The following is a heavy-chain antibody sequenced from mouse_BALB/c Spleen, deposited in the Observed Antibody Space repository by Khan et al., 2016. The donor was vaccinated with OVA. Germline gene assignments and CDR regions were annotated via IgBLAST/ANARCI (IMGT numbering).Heavy chain of an antibody. CDR1: GYTFTSYY. D-gene: IGHD3-2*01. V-gene: IGHV1S81*02. J-gene: IGHJ3*01. CDR2: INPSNGGP. CDR3: TRRGTARATLWFAY. Sequence: QVQLKESGAELVKPGASVKLSCTASGYTFTSYYMYWLKQRPGQGLEWIGEINPSNGGPNFTENFKSKATLTVDKSSGTAYMQLSSLTSEDSAVYYCTRRGTARATLWFAYWGQGTLVTVSA.